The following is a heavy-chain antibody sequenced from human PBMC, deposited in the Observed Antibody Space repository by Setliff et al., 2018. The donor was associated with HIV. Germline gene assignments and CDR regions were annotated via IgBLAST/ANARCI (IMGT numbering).Heavy chain of an antibody. V-gene: IGHV1-69*06. CDR2: IIPTFDTA. D-gene: IGHD6-19*01. Sequence: ASVKVSCKASGGTFSRHAFSWVRQAPGQGLEWMGGIIPTFDTANYAQKFQGRVTITADKSTNTAYMELNSLRSEDTAMYYCARGVHSGGSGWYNWYFDLWGRGTLVTVSS. CDR3: ARGVHSGGSGWYNWYFDL. J-gene: IGHJ2*01. CDR1: GGTFSRHA.